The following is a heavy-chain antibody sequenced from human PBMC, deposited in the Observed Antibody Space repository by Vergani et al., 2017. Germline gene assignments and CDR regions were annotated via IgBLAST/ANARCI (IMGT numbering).Heavy chain of an antibody. J-gene: IGHJ3*02. Sequence: QVQLQESGAGLVKPSETLSLTCTVSGGSISSYYWSWIRQPPGKGLEWIGYIYYSGSTNYNPSLKSRVTISVDTSKNQFSLKLSSVTAADPAVYYCAREGEYSSRWYRAFDIWGQGTMVTVYS. CDR3: AREGEYSSRWYRAFDI. D-gene: IGHD6-13*01. V-gene: IGHV4-59*01. CDR1: GGSISSYY. CDR2: IYYSGST.